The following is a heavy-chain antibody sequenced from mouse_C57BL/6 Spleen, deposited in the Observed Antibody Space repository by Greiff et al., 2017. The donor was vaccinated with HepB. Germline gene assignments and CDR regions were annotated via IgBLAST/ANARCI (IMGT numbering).Heavy chain of an antibody. CDR2: IDPSDSYT. J-gene: IGHJ3*01. V-gene: IGHV1-50*01. CDR1: GYTFTSYW. Sequence: VQLQQPGAELVKPGASVKLSCKASGYTFTSYWMQWVKQRPGQGLEWIGEIDPSDSYTNYNQKFKGKATLTVDTSSSTAYMQLSSLTSEDSAVYYCARGEGGLFVYWGQGTLVTVSA. CDR3: ARGEGGLFVY. D-gene: IGHD1-1*02.